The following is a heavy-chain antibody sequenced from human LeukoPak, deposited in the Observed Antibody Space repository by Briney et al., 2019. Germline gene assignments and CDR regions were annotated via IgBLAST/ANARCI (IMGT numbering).Heavy chain of an antibody. D-gene: IGHD3-22*01. CDR1: GFTFSSYA. V-gene: IGHV3-13*01. Sequence: GGSLRLSCAASGFTFSSYAMSWVRQAPGKGLEWVSAIGTAGDTYYPGSVKGRFTISRENAKNSLYLQMNSLRAGDTAVYYCARAGYYYDSSGYSYYYYGMDVWGQGTTVTVSS. CDR3: ARAGYYYDSSGYSYYYYGMDV. CDR2: IGTAGDT. J-gene: IGHJ6*02.